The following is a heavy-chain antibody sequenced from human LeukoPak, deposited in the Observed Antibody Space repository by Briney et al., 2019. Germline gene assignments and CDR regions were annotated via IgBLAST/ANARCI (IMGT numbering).Heavy chain of an antibody. J-gene: IGHJ4*02. D-gene: IGHD3-3*01. CDR2: ISSSGSTI. Sequence: GGSLRLSCAASGFTFSDYYMSWIRQAPGKGLEWVSYISSSGSTIYHADSVKGRFTISRDNAKNSLYLQMNSLRAEDTAVYYCATQKPELRFLEWLSRFDYWGQGTLVTASS. CDR3: ATQKPELRFLEWLSRFDY. CDR1: GFTFSDYY. V-gene: IGHV3-11*04.